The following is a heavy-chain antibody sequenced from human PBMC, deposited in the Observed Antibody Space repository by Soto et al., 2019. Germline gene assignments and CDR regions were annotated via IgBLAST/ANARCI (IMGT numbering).Heavy chain of an antibody. CDR3: ARAPEGNWLALDY. D-gene: IGHD6-19*01. V-gene: IGHV4-34*01. CDR1: GGSFSGYY. CDR2: INHSGST. Sequence: SETLSLTCYVYGGSFSGYYWSWIRQPPGKGLEWIGEINHSGSTNYNPSIKSRVTISVDTSKNQFSLKLSSVTAADTAVYYCARAPEGNWLALDYWGQGTLVTVSS. J-gene: IGHJ4*02.